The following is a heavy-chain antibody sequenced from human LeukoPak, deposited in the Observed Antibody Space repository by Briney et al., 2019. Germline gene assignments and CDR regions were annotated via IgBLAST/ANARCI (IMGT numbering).Heavy chain of an antibody. CDR3: AKDGRYYESSGLMDH. V-gene: IGHV3-30*18. J-gene: IGHJ4*02. CDR1: GFTFRNYG. Sequence: PGRSLRLSCAASGFTFRNYGLHWVRQAPGKGLEWIAIISDDGTKRHYADSVKGRFTVSRDNSNKTLFLQMNNLEPNDTAVYYCAKDGRYYESSGLMDHWGQGTLVIVSS. CDR2: ISDDGTKR. D-gene: IGHD3-22*01.